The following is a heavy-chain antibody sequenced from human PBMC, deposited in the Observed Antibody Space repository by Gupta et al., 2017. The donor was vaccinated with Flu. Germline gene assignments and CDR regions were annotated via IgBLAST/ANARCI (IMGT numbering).Heavy chain of an antibody. CDR3: AKMGGVYYLSDYHFDD. Sequence: VKLLESGGGFVRPGGSLRLSCAAYGFTFDTASMTCVRPAPGKGLVWVASISGSVGSTYVADFVKGRFTISRDNAKNTLYLQMDNLQVKDAAVYYCAKMGGVYYLSDYHFDDGGQGALVTVS. V-gene: IGHV3-23*01. J-gene: IGHJ4*02. CDR1: GFTFDTAS. D-gene: IGHD2-8*02. CDR2: ISGSVGST.